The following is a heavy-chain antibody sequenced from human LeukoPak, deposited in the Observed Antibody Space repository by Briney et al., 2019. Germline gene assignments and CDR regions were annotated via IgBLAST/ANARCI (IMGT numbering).Heavy chain of an antibody. CDR1: GFTVSNNY. CDR2: IYSGGST. Sequence: QSGGSLRLSCAASGFTVSNNYMSWVRQAPGKGLEWVSVIYSGGSTYYADSVKGRFTISRDNSKNSLYLQMNSLRAEDTAVYYCAREGMAAAGCFDYWGQGTLVTVSS. CDR3: AREGMAAAGCFDY. J-gene: IGHJ4*02. D-gene: IGHD6-13*01. V-gene: IGHV3-53*01.